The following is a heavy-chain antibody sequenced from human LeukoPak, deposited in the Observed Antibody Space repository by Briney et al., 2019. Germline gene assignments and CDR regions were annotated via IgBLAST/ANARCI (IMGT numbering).Heavy chain of an antibody. J-gene: IGHJ4*02. D-gene: IGHD6-19*01. V-gene: IGHV4-34*01. CDR2: IHPYGFT. CDR3: ARAGRQIAVAGTESY. CDR1: GGSFSNYY. Sequence: SSETLSLTCALYGGSFSNYYWSWIRQPPGKGLEWIGEIHPYGFTNFNPSLKSRVSISVDTSKNQFSLKLTSVTAADTAVYYCARAGRQIAVAGTESYWGQGTLVTVSS.